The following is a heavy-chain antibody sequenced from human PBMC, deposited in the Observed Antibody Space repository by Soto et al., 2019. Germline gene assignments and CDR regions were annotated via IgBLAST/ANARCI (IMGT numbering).Heavy chain of an antibody. CDR3: AQDGYGERPYYCDY. Sequence: EVPLLESGGGLVQPGGSLRLACAAAGFTFSTYALNWVRQAPGKGLEWVSAIGGRGGSTYFADSVKGRFSISRDSSKNKLYLHMNSLRAEDTDVYYCAQDGYGERPYYCDYWGQGTLVTVSS. CDR1: GFTFSTYA. J-gene: IGHJ4*02. CDR2: IGGRGGST. D-gene: IGHD4-17*01. V-gene: IGHV3-23*01.